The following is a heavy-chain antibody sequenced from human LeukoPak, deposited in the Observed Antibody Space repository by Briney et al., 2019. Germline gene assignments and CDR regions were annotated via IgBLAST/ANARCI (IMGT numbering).Heavy chain of an antibody. CDR2: MNPNSGNT. V-gene: IGHV1-8*01. J-gene: IGHJ2*01. CDR3: ATGGEQQLPSAGNWYFDL. D-gene: IGHD6-13*01. CDR1: GYTFTSYD. Sequence: ASVKVSCKASGYTFTSYDINWVRQATGQGLEWMGWMNPNSGNTGYAQKFQGRVTMTRNTSISTAYMELSSLRSEGTAVYYCATGGEQQLPSAGNWYFDLWGRGTLVTVSS.